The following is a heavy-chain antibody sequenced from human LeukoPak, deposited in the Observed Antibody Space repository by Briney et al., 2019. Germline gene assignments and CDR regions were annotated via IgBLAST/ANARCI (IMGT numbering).Heavy chain of an antibody. D-gene: IGHD3-10*01. CDR2: INHSGST. Sequence: PSETLSLTCAVYGGSFSGYYWSWIRQPPGKGLEWIGEINHSGSTNYNPSLKSRLTISVDTSKSQFSLKLSSVTAADTAAYYCARLRGYYFGSGTHTGFDYWGQGTLVTVSS. J-gene: IGHJ4*02. CDR3: ARLRGYYFGSGTHTGFDY. V-gene: IGHV4-34*01. CDR1: GGSFSGYY.